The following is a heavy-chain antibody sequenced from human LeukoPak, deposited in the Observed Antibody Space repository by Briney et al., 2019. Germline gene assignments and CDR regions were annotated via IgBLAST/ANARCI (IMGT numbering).Heavy chain of an antibody. D-gene: IGHD3-22*01. J-gene: IGHJ3*02. V-gene: IGHV3-64*01. CDR3: ARDWSYDSSGYPHDAFDI. CDR1: GFTFSSYA. CDR2: IISNGGST. Sequence: GGSLRLSCAASGFTFSSYAMRWVRQAPGQGLEYVSAIISNGGSTYYANSVKGRFTISRDNSKNTLYLQMGSLRAEDMAVYYCARDWSYDSSGYPHDAFDIWGQGTMVTVSS.